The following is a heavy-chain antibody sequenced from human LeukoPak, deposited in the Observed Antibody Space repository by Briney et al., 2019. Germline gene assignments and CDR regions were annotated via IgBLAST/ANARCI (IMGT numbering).Heavy chain of an antibody. Sequence: ASVKVSCKTSGYTFTGYYIHWVRQAPGQGLEWMGWSNPNNGGTNYAQRFQGRVTMTRDTSLRTVYMELSRLRSDDTAVYYCARGSGSGSYPTIDMDVWGKGTTVTVSS. D-gene: IGHD3-10*01. J-gene: IGHJ6*03. V-gene: IGHV1-2*02. CDR2: SNPNNGGT. CDR1: GYTFTGYY. CDR3: ARGSGSGSYPTIDMDV.